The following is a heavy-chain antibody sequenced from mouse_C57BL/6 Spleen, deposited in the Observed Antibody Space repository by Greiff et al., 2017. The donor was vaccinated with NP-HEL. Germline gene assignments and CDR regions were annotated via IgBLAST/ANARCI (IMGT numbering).Heavy chain of an antibody. J-gene: IGHJ4*01. CDR1: GFTFSDYG. CDR3: ARKITTGMDY. Sequence: EVKLVESGGGLVKPGGSLKLSCAASGFTFSDYGMHWVRQAPEKGLEWVAYISSGSSTIYYADTVKGRFTISRDNAKNTLFLQMTSLRSEDTAMYYCARKITTGMDYWGQGTSVTVSS. D-gene: IGHD1-1*01. CDR2: ISSGSSTI. V-gene: IGHV5-17*01.